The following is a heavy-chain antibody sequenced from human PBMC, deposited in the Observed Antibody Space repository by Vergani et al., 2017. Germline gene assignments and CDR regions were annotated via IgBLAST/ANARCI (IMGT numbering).Heavy chain of an antibody. Sequence: EVQLLESGGGLVQPGGSLRLSCAASGFTFSSYAMSWVRQAPGKGLEWVSAISGSGGSTYYADSVKGRFTISRDNSKNTLYLQMNSLRAEDTAVYYCAKDRSGWLPGHHDAFDIWGQGTMVTVSS. V-gene: IGHV3-23*01. J-gene: IGHJ3*02. CDR1: GFTFSSYA. CDR3: AKDRSGWLPGHHDAFDI. D-gene: IGHD5-24*01. CDR2: ISGSGGST.